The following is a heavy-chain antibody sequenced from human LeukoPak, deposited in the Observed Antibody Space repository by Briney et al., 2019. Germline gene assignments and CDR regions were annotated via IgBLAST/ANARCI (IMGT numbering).Heavy chain of an antibody. V-gene: IGHV4-39*07. CDR2: IYYSVFPSGTT. D-gene: IGHD7-27*01. CDR3: AKEPTGEKTFDY. J-gene: IGHJ4*02. CDR1: GGSISSNSYY. Sequence: PSETLSLTCNVSGGSISSNSYYWGWIRQPPGKGLEWIGTIYYSVFPSGTTYYNPSLKSRVTISVDTSKNQFSLKLSSVTAADTAVYYCAKEPTGEKTFDYWGQGTLVTVSS.